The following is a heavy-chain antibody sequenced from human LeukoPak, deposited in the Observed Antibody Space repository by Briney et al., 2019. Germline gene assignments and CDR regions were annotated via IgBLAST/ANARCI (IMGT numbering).Heavy chain of an antibody. CDR1: GFTFSYYG. J-gene: IGHJ4*02. Sequence: PGGSLRLSCAASGFTFSYYGIHWVRQVPGKGLEWVAVISFDGSNHYYADSVKGRFTISRDNSKNTLYLQMNSLRAEDTAVYYCAKDITRYGGNAVDYWGQGTLVTVSS. V-gene: IGHV3-30*18. CDR2: ISFDGSNH. CDR3: AKDITRYGGNAVDY. D-gene: IGHD4-23*01.